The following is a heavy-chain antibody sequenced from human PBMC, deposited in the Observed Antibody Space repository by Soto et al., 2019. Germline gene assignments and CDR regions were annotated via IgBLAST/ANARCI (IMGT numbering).Heavy chain of an antibody. CDR3: ASYGVTTFGVVHNY. CDR2: VYPGVST. CDR1: GGSISSRSKF. D-gene: IGHD3-3*01. J-gene: IGHJ4*02. Sequence: QLQLRESGPGLVKPSETLSLTCTVSGGSISSRSKFWGWIRQPPGKGLEWIGSVYPGVSTFYKTSLKSRVTVSADTSKNHFSLELPSVTAADTAVYYCASYGVTTFGVVHNYWGQGTLVTVSS. V-gene: IGHV4-39*02.